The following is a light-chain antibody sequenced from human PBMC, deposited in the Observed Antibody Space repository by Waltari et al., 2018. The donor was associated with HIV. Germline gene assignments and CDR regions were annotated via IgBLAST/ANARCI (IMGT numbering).Light chain of an antibody. V-gene: IGLV2-8*01. CDR2: HVT. Sequence: QSALTQPPSASGSPGQSVTISCTGTRSDVGGYNYVSWYQQHPGKAPKIMIYHVTKRPSGVPDRFSGSRSGNTASLTVSGLQAEDEADYFCSSYAGSKNLVVFGGGTKLTVL. CDR3: SSYAGSKNLVV. J-gene: IGLJ2*01. CDR1: RSDVGGYNY.